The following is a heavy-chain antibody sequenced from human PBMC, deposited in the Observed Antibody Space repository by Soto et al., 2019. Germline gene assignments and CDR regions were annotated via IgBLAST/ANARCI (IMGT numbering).Heavy chain of an antibody. CDR3: ARDPDWNDLPGGAFDV. Sequence: PGGSLRLSCAASGFTFSSYGMHWVRQAPGKGLEWVAVISYDGSNKYYADSVKGRFTISRDNSKNTVYLQMNSLRDEDTAVFFCARDPDWNDLPGGAFDVWGQGTLVTVSS. CDR2: ISYDGSNK. J-gene: IGHJ3*01. D-gene: IGHD1-1*01. V-gene: IGHV3-30*03. CDR1: GFTFSSYG.